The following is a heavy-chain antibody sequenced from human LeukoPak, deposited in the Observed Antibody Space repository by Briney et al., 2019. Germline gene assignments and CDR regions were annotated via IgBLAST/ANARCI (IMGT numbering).Heavy chain of an antibody. CDR3: ARHYDGGEYYYGMDV. J-gene: IGHJ6*02. D-gene: IGHD3-16*01. Sequence: GESLKISCKGSGYSFTNYWIGWVRQMPGKGLEWMGIIYPGDSDTRYSPSFHGQVTISADKSISTAYLRWSSLNASDTAMYYCARHYDGGEYYYGMDVWGQGTTVTVAS. CDR2: IYPGDSDT. V-gene: IGHV5-51*01. CDR1: GYSFTNYW.